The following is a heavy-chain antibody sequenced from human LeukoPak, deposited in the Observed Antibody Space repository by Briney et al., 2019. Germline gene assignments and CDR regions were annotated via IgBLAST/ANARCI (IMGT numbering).Heavy chain of an antibody. CDR2: INPSGGST. CDR1: GYTFTSYY. Sequence: ASVKVSCKASGYTFTSYYMHWVRQAPGQGLEWMGIINPSGGSTSYAQKFQGRVTMTRDTSTSTVYMELSSLRSEDTAVYYCARGPRNKLERRRPFDYWGQGTLVTVS. J-gene: IGHJ4*02. CDR3: ARGPRNKLERRRPFDY. D-gene: IGHD1-1*01. V-gene: IGHV1-46*01.